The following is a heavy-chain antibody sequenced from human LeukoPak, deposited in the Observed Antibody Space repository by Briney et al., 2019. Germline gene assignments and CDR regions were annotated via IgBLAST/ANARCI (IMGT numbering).Heavy chain of an antibody. V-gene: IGHV1-69*13. Sequence: SVKVSCKASGGTFSSYAIRWVRQAPGEGLEWMGGIIPIFGTAHYAQKFQGRVTITADESTSTAYMELSSLRSEDTAVYYCASYEVVVPAAILLSAFDSWGQGTMVTVSS. CDR1: GGTFSSYA. J-gene: IGHJ3*02. D-gene: IGHD2-2*02. CDR2: IIPIFGTA. CDR3: ASYEVVVPAAILLSAFDS.